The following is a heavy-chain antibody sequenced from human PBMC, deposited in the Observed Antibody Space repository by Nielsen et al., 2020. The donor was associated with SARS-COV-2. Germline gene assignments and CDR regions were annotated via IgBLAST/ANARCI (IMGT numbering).Heavy chain of an antibody. Sequence: GESLKISCAASGFTFSSYAMHWVRQAPGKGLEYVSAISSNGGSTYYANSVKGRFTISRDNSKNTLYLQMGSLRAEDMAVYHCARDGSGFDYWGQGTLVTVSS. CDR2: ISSNGGST. CDR1: GFTFSSYA. V-gene: IGHV3-64*01. J-gene: IGHJ4*02. D-gene: IGHD1-1*01. CDR3: ARDGSGFDY.